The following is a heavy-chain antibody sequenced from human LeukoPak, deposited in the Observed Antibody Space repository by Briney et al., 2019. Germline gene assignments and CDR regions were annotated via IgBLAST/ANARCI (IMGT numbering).Heavy chain of an antibody. CDR2: ISFDGSNK. CDR1: GFTLSDYV. CDR3: AKIFSAKRIGPLDY. J-gene: IGHJ4*02. Sequence: PGGSLRLSCALSGFTLSDYVMHWVRQAPRKGLEWVSHISFDGSNKYYADSVKGRFTISRDNSKTTLSLQINSLRAEDTAVCDCAKIFSAKRIGPLDYWGQGTLVTVSS. D-gene: IGHD4/OR15-4a*01. V-gene: IGHV3-30*18.